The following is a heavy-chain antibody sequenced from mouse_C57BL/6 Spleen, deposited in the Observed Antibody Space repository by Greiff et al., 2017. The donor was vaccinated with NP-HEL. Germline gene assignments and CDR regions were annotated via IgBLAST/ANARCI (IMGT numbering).Heavy chain of an antibody. CDR2: ISSGGDYI. CDR3: TRRGSSLSWYFEV. D-gene: IGHD1-1*01. Sequence: EVHLVESGEGLVKPGGSLKLSCAASGFTFSSYAMSWVRQTPEKRLEWVAYISSGGDYIYYADTVKGRFTISRDNARNTLYLQMSSLKSEDTAMYYCTRRGSSLSWYFEVWGTGTTVTVSS. CDR1: GFTFSSYA. V-gene: IGHV5S21*01. J-gene: IGHJ1*03.